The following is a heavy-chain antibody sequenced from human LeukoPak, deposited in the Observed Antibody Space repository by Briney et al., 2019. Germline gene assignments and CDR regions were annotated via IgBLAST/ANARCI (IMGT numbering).Heavy chain of an antibody. D-gene: IGHD4-17*01. CDR2: ISSSGSPI. V-gene: IGHV3-48*03. CDR3: ARRGETTVTTLDY. J-gene: IGHJ4*02. Sequence: PEGSLRLSCAASGFTFSSYAMNWVRQAPGKGLEWVSYISSSGSPIYYADSVKGRFTISRDSAKNSLYLQMNSLRAEDTAVYYCARRGETTVTTLDYWGQGTLVTVSS. CDR1: GFTFSSYA.